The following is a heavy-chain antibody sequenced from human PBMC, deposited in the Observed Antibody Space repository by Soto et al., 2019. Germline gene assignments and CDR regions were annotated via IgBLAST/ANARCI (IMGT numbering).Heavy chain of an antibody. CDR1: GFTFRSHA. CDR2: IGYDGSNK. V-gene: IGHV3-33*01. J-gene: IGHJ6*02. D-gene: IGHD6-19*01. Sequence: QVQVVESGGGVVQPGRSLRLSCTASGFTFRSHAMHWVRQAPGKGLEWVAQIGYDGSNKYYADSVKGRFTISRDNSKNTLYVQMDSLRVEDTAVYYCARDGQSLAPYALDVWGQGTSVTVS. CDR3: ARDGQSLAPYALDV.